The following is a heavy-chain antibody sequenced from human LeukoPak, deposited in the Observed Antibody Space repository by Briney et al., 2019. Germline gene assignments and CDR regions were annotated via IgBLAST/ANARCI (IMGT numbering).Heavy chain of an antibody. D-gene: IGHD3-10*01. J-gene: IGHJ4*02. V-gene: IGHV3-21*06. CDR2: ISGSGSSM. Sequence: GGSLRLSCAASGFTFSSYGMHWVRQAPGKGLEWVSFISGSGSSMNYADSVKGRLTISRDNAKSSLTLQMNSLIAEDTAVYYCARGRFRLEYWGQGALVTVSS. CDR1: GFTFSSYG. CDR3: ARGRFRLEY.